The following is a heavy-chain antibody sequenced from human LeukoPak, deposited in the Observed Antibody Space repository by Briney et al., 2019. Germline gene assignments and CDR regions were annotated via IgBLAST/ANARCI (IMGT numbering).Heavy chain of an antibody. V-gene: IGHV4-39*07. D-gene: IGHD3-10*01. CDR1: GGSISSSSYY. CDR2: IYYSGST. J-gene: IGHJ4*02. CDR3: ARMDYYGSGSYGD. Sequence: SETLSLTCTVSGGSISSSSYYWGWIRQPPGKGLEWIGSIYYSGSTYYNPSLKSRVTISVDTSKNQFSLKLSSVTAADTAVYYCARMDYYGSGSYGDWGEGTLLTVYS.